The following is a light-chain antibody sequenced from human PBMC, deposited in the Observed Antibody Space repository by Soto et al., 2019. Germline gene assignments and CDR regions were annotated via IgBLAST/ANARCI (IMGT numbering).Light chain of an antibody. V-gene: IGKV3-15*01. Sequence: EILMTHSPATLSVSPGERATLSCRASQSVSTNLAWYQQRPAQAPRLLIYGASTRATGIPARFSGSGSGTEFTLTISSLQSEDFAVYYCQQYNKWPLFTFGPGTRVDI. J-gene: IGKJ3*01. CDR1: QSVSTN. CDR3: QQYNKWPLFT. CDR2: GAS.